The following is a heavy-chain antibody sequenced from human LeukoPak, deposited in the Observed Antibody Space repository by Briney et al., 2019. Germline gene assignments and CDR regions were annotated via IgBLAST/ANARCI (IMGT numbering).Heavy chain of an antibody. J-gene: IGHJ3*02. CDR1: GFTFSSYA. Sequence: GGSLRLSCAASGFTFSSYAMNWVRQAPGKGLEWVANIKEDGSEEYYVDSVKGRFTISRDNAKNSLYLEMNSLRAEDTAVYYCARGEDYYDSSGLPHDAFDIWGQGTMVTVPS. CDR2: IKEDGSEE. CDR3: ARGEDYYDSSGLPHDAFDI. D-gene: IGHD3-22*01. V-gene: IGHV3-7*01.